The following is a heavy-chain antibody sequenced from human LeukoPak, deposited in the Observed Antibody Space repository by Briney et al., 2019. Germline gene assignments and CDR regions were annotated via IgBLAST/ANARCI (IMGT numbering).Heavy chain of an antibody. CDR3: AGGQIFGVVYDY. CDR2: ISSSGAGT. D-gene: IGHD3-3*01. CDR1: GFTFSSYA. Sequence: GGSLRLSCAASGFTFSSYAMSWVRQAPGKGLEWVSGISSSGAGTYYADSVKGRFTISRDNSKNTLFLQMNSLRAEDTAVYYCAGGQIFGVVYDYWGQGTLVTVSS. V-gene: IGHV3-23*01. J-gene: IGHJ4*02.